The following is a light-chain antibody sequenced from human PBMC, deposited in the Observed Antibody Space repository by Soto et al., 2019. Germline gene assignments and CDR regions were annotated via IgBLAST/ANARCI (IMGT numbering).Light chain of an antibody. V-gene: IGKV1-39*01. J-gene: IGKJ1*01. CDR3: QQSYSTPRT. CDR1: QSISNY. Sequence: DIQMTQSPSSLSASVGDRVTITCRASQSISNYLNWYQQKPGKDPKLLMYAASSLQSGVPSRFGGSGSGPDFTLTISSLQPEDFATYYCQQSYSTPRTFGQGTKVEIK. CDR2: AAS.